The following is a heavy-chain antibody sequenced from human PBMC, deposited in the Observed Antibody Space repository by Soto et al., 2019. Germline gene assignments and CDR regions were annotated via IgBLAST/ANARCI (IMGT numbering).Heavy chain of an antibody. Sequence: VASVKVSCKASGGTFSSYTISWVRQAPGQGLEWMGRIIPILGIANYAQKFQGRVTITADKSTSTAYMELSSLRSEDTAVYYCAGGDYSHYDGVDYWGQGTLVTVSS. V-gene: IGHV1-69*02. D-gene: IGHD4-4*01. CDR2: IIPILGIA. CDR1: GGTFSSYT. CDR3: AGGDYSHYDGVDY. J-gene: IGHJ4*02.